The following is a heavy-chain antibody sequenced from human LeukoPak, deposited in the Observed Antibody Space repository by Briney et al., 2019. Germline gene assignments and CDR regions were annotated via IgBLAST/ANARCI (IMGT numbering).Heavy chain of an antibody. CDR3: ARQYSSGWNRPTYFDY. J-gene: IGHJ4*02. D-gene: IGHD6-19*01. CDR2: ISAYNGNT. CDR1: GYTFTSYG. Sequence: ASVKVSCKASGYTFTSYGISWVRQAPGQGLEWMGWISAYNGNTNYEQKLQGRVTMTTDTSTSTAYMELRSLRSDDTAVYYCARQYSSGWNRPTYFDYWGQGTLVTVSS. V-gene: IGHV1-18*01.